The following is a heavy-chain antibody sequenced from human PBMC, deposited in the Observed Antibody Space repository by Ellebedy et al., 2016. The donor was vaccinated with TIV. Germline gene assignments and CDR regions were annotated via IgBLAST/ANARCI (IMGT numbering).Heavy chain of an antibody. D-gene: IGHD2-8*01. CDR1: AFPFSDFY. V-gene: IGHV3-11*04. Sequence: PGGSLRLSCAASAFPFSDFYMSWIRQAPGKGLEWVSYISNSGGTIYYADSVRGRFTVSRDTAKKTLSLQMNSLRAEDTAVYYCARDVATIPLMVSGYGMDVWGRGTTVTVSS. J-gene: IGHJ6*02. CDR3: ARDVATIPLMVSGYGMDV. CDR2: ISNSGGTI.